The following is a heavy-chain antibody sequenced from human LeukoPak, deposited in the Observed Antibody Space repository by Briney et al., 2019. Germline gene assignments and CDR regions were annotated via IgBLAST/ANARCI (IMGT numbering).Heavy chain of an antibody. CDR3: AKDYCSTTSCRFDY. Sequence: PGGSLRLSCAASGFSFSNYAMSWFRQAPGKGLEWVSLISGSGDSTHYADSVKGRFTISRDESKNTLYLQMDSLRAEDTALYYCAKDYCSTTSCRFDYWGQGTLVTVSS. CDR2: ISGSGDST. CDR1: GFSFSNYA. J-gene: IGHJ4*02. D-gene: IGHD2-2*01. V-gene: IGHV3-23*01.